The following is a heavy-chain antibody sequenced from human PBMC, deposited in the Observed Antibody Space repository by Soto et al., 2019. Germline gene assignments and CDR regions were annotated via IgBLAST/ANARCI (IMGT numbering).Heavy chain of an antibody. J-gene: IGHJ3*02. CDR1: GFTFSSYA. D-gene: IGHD2-15*01. Sequence: EVQLLESGGGLVQPGGSPRLSCAASGFTFSSYAMSWVRQAPGKGLEWVSAISGSGGSTYYADSVKGRFTISRDNSKNTLYLQMNSLRAEDTAVYYCAKEGYCSGGSCYVRAFDIWGQGTMVTVSS. CDR3: AKEGYCSGGSCYVRAFDI. CDR2: ISGSGGST. V-gene: IGHV3-23*01.